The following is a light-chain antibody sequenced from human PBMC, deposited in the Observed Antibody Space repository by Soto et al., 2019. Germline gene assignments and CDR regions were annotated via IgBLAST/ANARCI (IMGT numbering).Light chain of an antibody. Sequence: DIQLPQSPSFLSASVGDRVTITCRARQGIAGILAWYQQKPGQPPKLLIYAESTLQSGVPSRFSGSGSGTRGTLTISSLQPEDFATYYCQQVKSYPRTFGGGTRVEIK. CDR2: AES. V-gene: IGKV1-9*01. J-gene: IGKJ4*01. CDR3: QQVKSYPRT. CDR1: QGIAGI.